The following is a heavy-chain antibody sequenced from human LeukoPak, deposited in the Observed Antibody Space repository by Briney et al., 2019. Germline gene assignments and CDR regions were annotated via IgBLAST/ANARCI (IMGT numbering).Heavy chain of an antibody. CDR3: AKDPDSSGYFENWFDP. J-gene: IGHJ5*02. CDR2: ISGSGGST. CDR1: GFTFSSYA. D-gene: IGHD3-22*01. Sequence: GGSLRLSCAASGFTFSSYAMSWVRQAPGRGLEWVSAISGSGGSTYYADSVKGRFTISRDNSKNTLYLQMNSLRAEDTAVYYCAKDPDSSGYFENWFDPWGQGTLVTVSS. V-gene: IGHV3-23*01.